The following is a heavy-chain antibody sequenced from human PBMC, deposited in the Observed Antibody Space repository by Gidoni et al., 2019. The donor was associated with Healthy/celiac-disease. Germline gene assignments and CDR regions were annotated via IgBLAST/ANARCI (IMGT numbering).Heavy chain of an antibody. Sequence: QVQLVESGGGVVQPGRSLRLSCAASGFTFSSYAMHWVRQAPGKGLEWVAVISYDGSNKYYADAVKGRFTISRDNSKNTLYLQMNSLRAEDTAVYYCARDRTLRGSYLGYWGQGTLVTVSS. CDR3: ARDRTLRGSYLGY. CDR1: GFTFSSYA. J-gene: IGHJ4*02. D-gene: IGHD3-16*01. V-gene: IGHV3-30-3*01. CDR2: ISYDGSNK.